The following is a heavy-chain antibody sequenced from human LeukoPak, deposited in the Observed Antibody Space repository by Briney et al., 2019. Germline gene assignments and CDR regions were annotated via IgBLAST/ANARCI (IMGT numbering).Heavy chain of an antibody. CDR2: IYSGGST. CDR1: GFTVSSKY. V-gene: IGHV3-66*01. CDR3: ARGILFYGSGSYYLDH. D-gene: IGHD3-10*01. Sequence: PGGSLRLSCAASGFTVSSKYMSWVRQAPGKGLEWVSVIYSGGSTYYADSVKGRFTISRDNSKSTLYLQMNSLRAEDTAVYYCARGILFYGSGSYYLDHWGQGTQVTVSS. J-gene: IGHJ4*02.